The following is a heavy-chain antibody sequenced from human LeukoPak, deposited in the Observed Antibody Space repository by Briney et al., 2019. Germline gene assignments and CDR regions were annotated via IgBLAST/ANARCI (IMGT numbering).Heavy chain of an antibody. CDR1: GFTFSDYA. D-gene: IGHD6-19*01. Sequence: PGRSLRLSCTASGFTFSDYAMSWVRQAPGKGLEWVGFIRNKANGGTADYAASVKGRFTISTDDSKTIAYLQMNSLKTEDTAVYYCSRAYSTGWLGINDYWGQGALVTVSS. CDR2: IRNKANGGTA. CDR3: SRAYSTGWLGINDY. J-gene: IGHJ4*02. V-gene: IGHV3-49*04.